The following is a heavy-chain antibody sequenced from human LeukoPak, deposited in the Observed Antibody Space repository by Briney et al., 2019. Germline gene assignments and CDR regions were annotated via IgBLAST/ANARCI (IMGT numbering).Heavy chain of an antibody. J-gene: IGHJ3*02. V-gene: IGHV4-61*02. CDR2: ISSSGST. D-gene: IGHD3-9*01. CDR1: GDSISSGDYY. CDR3: ARPYYDILTDYYVAFDI. Sequence: PSETLSLTCTVSGDSISSGDYYWSWIRQPAGKGLEWIGRISSSGSTNYNPSLKSRVTISVDTSKNQFSLKLSSVTAADTAVYYCARPYYDILTDYYVAFDIWGQGTMATVSS.